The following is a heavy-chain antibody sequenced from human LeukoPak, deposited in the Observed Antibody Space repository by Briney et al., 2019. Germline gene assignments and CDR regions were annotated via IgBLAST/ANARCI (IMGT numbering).Heavy chain of an antibody. Sequence: GGSLRLSCAASGFTFSSYAMSWVRQAPGQGLEWVSAISGSGGSTYYADSVKGRFTISRDNSKNTLYLQMNSLRAEDTAVYYCAKDRAFLLAGTHAFDIWGQGTMVTVSS. V-gene: IGHV3-23*01. CDR2: ISGSGGST. CDR1: GFTFSSYA. CDR3: AKDRAFLLAGTHAFDI. D-gene: IGHD6-19*01. J-gene: IGHJ3*02.